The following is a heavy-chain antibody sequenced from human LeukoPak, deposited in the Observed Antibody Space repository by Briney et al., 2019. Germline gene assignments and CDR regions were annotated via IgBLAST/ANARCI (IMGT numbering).Heavy chain of an antibody. V-gene: IGHV1-2*02. CDR3: ARDIDYYDSSGYPNYYYGMDV. CDR2: INPNSGGT. D-gene: IGHD3-22*01. Sequence: ASVKVSCTASGYTFTGYYMHWVRQAPGQGLEWMGWINPNSGGTNYAQKFQGRVTMTRDTSISTAYMELSRLRSDDTAVYYCARDIDYYDSSGYPNYYYGMDVWGQGTTVTVSS. J-gene: IGHJ6*02. CDR1: GYTFTGYY.